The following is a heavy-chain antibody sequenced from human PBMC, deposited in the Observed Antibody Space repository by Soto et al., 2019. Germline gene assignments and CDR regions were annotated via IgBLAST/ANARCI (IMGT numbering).Heavy chain of an antibody. D-gene: IGHD2-2*01. J-gene: IGHJ5*02. CDR2: IYYTGSP. CDR3: ARGRVVVPAAVMFNCLDP. CDR1: GGSISSSNYY. V-gene: IGHV4-39*07. Sequence: PSETLSLTCTVSGGSISSSNYYWGWIRQPPGKGLEWIASIYYTGSPYNNPSLRSRVTMSVDTSQSQFSLKMSSVTAADTAVYYCARGRVVVPAAVMFNCLDPWGQGALVTVSS.